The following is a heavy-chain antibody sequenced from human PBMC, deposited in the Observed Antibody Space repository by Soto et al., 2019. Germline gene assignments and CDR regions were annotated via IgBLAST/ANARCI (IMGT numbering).Heavy chain of an antibody. CDR2: ISFDGGEK. Sequence: QVQLVESGGGVVQPGRSLRLSCAASGFTFLAYSMHWVRQAPGEGLEWLAVISFDGGEKHYSDSVKGRCTISRDNSNNTLDLQMNSLRDDDTARYYCARDPTSCSGGRCNSVWWFDPWGQGTLVIVSS. D-gene: IGHD2-15*01. CDR3: ARDPTSCSGGRCNSVWWFDP. V-gene: IGHV3-30-3*01. J-gene: IGHJ5*02. CDR1: GFTFLAYS.